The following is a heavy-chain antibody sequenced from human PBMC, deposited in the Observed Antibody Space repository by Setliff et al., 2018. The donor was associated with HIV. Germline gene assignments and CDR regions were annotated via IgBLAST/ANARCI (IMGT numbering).Heavy chain of an antibody. CDR3: ASSYCSSTSCYIGGAPGYYFDH. D-gene: IGHD2-2*02. CDR1: GVSISSQY. Sequence: SETLSLTCAVSGVSISSQYWSWIRQPPGKGLEWIGFIYYNVNNNYNPSLKSRVTISVDTSKNHFSLKLSSLTAADTAFYYCASSYCSSTSCYIGGAPGYYFDHWGQGTLVTVSS. V-gene: IGHV4-59*08. CDR2: IYYNVNN. J-gene: IGHJ4*02.